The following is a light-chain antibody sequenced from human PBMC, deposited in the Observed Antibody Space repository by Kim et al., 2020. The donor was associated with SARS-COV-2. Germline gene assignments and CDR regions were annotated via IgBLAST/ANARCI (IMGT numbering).Light chain of an antibody. Sequence: ETVLTQSPGTLSLSPGERATLSCKASQSVSGSYLAWYQQSPGQAPRLLIYEASSRATGIPDRFSGRGSGTDFTLTISRLEPEDFAVYYCQQHYIAPKTFGQGTKVDIK. CDR1: QSVSGSY. CDR2: EAS. J-gene: IGKJ1*01. CDR3: QQHYIAPKT. V-gene: IGKV3-20*01.